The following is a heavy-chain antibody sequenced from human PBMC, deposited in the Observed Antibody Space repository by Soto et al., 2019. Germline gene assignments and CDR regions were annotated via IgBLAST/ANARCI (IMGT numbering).Heavy chain of an antibody. CDR2: TRNKAYSYTT. CDR1: GFTFSNAW. Sequence: GGSLRLSCAASGFTFSNAWINWVRQVPGKGLEWVGRTRNKAYSYTTEYAASVKGRFSISRDDSKDSMYLQMNSLKTEDTAVYYCARDTGGSYDYWGHGVLVTVSS. J-gene: IGHJ4*01. D-gene: IGHD1-26*01. CDR3: ARDTGGSYDY. V-gene: IGHV3-72*01.